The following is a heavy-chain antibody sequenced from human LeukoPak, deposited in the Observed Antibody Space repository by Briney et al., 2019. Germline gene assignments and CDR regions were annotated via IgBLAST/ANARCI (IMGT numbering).Heavy chain of an antibody. D-gene: IGHD4-17*01. J-gene: IGHJ4*02. CDR1: RFTFTYTW. Sequence: GGSLRLSCAASRFTFTYTWMSWVRQSSGKGLEWVGRIKSKTDGGTTDYPAPVKGRFTISRDDSKKTLYLQMHSLQTEDTAVYYCTTDPFFGDYGDYFDYWGQGTLVTVSS. CDR3: TTDPFFGDYGDYFDY. V-gene: IGHV3-15*01. CDR2: IKSKTDGGTT.